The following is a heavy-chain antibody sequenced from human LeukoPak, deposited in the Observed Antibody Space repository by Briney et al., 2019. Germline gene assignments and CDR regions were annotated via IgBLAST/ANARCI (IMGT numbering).Heavy chain of an antibody. CDR2: ISYDGSNK. V-gene: IGHV3-30*01. J-gene: IGHJ4*02. CDR3: ATVVTEL. Sequence: PGRSLRLSCAASGFTFSSYTMHWVRQAPGKGLEWVAVISYDGSNKYYADSVKGRFTISRDNSKNTLYLQMNSLRAEDMAVYYCATVVTELWGQGTLVTVSS. D-gene: IGHD4-23*01. CDR1: GFTFSSYT.